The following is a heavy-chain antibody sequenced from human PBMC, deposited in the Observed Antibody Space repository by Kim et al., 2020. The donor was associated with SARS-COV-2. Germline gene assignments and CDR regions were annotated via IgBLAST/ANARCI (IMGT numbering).Heavy chain of an antibody. CDR1: GFTFSAYS. D-gene: IGHD3-10*01. CDR2: IHKNSRDK. J-gene: IGHJ4*02. V-gene: IGHV3-21*01. CDR3: ARVDGSGSYYKY. Sequence: GGSLRLSCAASGFTFSAYSMNWVRQAPGKGLEWVSSIHKNSRDKYYADSVKGRFTISRDNAKNSLYLEMNSLSAEDTAVYFCARVDGSGSYYKYWGQGTLVTVSS.